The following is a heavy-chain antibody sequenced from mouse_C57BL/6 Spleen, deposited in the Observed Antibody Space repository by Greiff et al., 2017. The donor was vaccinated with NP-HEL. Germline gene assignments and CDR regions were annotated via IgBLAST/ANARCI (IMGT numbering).Heavy chain of an antibody. J-gene: IGHJ4*01. CDR1: GYTFTSYW. V-gene: IGHV1-69*01. Sequence: QVQLQQPGAELVMPGASVKLSCKASGYTFTSYWMHWVKQRPGQGLEWIGEIDPSDSYTNYNQKFKGKSTLTVDKSSSTAYMQLSSLTSEDSAVYYCARAMVTTRYAMDYWGQGTSVTVSS. D-gene: IGHD2-2*01. CDR2: IDPSDSYT. CDR3: ARAMVTTRYAMDY.